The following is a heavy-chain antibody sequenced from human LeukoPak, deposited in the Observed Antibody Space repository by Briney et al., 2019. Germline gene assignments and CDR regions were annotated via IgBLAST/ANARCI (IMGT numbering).Heavy chain of an antibody. D-gene: IGHD6-19*01. V-gene: IGHV1-8*01. CDR1: GYTFTSYD. J-gene: IGHJ4*02. Sequence: ASVKVSCKASGYTFTSYDINWVRQATGQGLEWTGWMNPNSGNTGYAQKFQGRVTMTRNTSISTAYMELSSLRSEDTAVYYCARGRIAVAGNNFDYWGQGTLVTVSS. CDR2: MNPNSGNT. CDR3: ARGRIAVAGNNFDY.